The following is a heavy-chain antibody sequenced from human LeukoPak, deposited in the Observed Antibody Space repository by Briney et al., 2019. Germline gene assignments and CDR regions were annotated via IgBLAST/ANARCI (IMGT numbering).Heavy chain of an antibody. CDR1: GGSISSGDYY. J-gene: IGHJ3*02. V-gene: IGHV4-30-4*01. CDR3: ATVPRDSSGYYYGHDAFDI. Sequence: SETLSLTCTVSGGSISSGDYYWSWLRQPPGKGLEWVGYIYYSGSTYYNPSLKSRVTISVDTSKNQFSLKLSSVTAADTAVYYCATVPRDSSGYYYGHDAFDIWGQGTMVTVSS. CDR2: IYYSGST. D-gene: IGHD3-22*01.